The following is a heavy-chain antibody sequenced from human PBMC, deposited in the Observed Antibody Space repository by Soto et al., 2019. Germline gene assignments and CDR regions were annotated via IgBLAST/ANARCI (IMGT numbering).Heavy chain of an antibody. Sequence: SETLSLTCTVSVGSISSGGYYWSWIRQHPGKGLEWIGYIYYSGTTYYNPSLKSRVTISVDTSKNQFSLKLSSVTAADTAVYYCARVTFFWGFLYPYYFDYWGQGTLVTVSS. V-gene: IGHV4-31*02. J-gene: IGHJ4*02. CDR3: ARVTFFWGFLYPYYFDY. D-gene: IGHD3-3*01. CDR2: IYYSGTT. CDR1: VGSISSGGYY.